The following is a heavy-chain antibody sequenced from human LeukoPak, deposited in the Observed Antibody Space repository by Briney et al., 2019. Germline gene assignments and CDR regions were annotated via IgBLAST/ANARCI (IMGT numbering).Heavy chain of an antibody. CDR2: ISYDGSNK. V-gene: IGHV3-30*03. CDR3: ARDKAVTTEVTQHFQH. J-gene: IGHJ1*01. D-gene: IGHD4-23*01. Sequence: GGSLRLSCAASGFTFSSYGMHWVRQAPGKGLEWVAVISYDGSNKYYADSVKGRFTISRDNSKNTLYLQMNSLRAEDTAVYYCARDKAVTTEVTQHFQHWGQGTLVTVSS. CDR1: GFTFSSYG.